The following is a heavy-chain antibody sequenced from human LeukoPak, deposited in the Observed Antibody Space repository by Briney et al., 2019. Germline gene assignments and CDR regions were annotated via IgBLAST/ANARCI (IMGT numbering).Heavy chain of an antibody. D-gene: IGHD2-15*01. CDR2: INHSGST. V-gene: IGHV4-34*01. J-gene: IGHJ4*02. Sequence: PSETLSLTCAVYGGSFSGYYWSWIRQPPGKGLEWIGEINHSGSTNYNPSLKSRVTISVDTSKNQFSLKLSSVTAADTAVYYCARVIVVVAATLTHLDYWGQGTLVTVSS. CDR3: ARVIVVVAATLTHLDY. CDR1: GGSFSGYY.